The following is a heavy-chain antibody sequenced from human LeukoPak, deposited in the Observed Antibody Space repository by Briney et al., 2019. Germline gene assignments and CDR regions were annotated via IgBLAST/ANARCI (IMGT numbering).Heavy chain of an antibody. CDR2: FDPEDGET. V-gene: IGHV1-24*01. CDR3: ATGPTGSSQASLGMDV. CDR1: GYTLTELS. Sequence: ASVKVSCKVSGYTLTELSMHWVRQAPGKGLEWMGGFDPEDGETIYAREFQGRVTMTEDTSTDTAYMELSSLRSEDTAVYYCATGPTGSSQASLGMDVWGKGTTVTVSS. J-gene: IGHJ6*04. D-gene: IGHD2-8*02.